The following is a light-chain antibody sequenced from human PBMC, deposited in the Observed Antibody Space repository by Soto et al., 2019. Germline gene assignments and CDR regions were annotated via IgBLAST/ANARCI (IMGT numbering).Light chain of an antibody. J-gene: IGLJ2*01. Sequence: QSVLTQSPSASASLGASVTLTCTLSSAHSRYAIAWHQQQPEKGPRLLMKVNSDGSHSKGDEIPDRFSGSTSGAEHYLTISSLQSEDEADYYCQTWGTGIHVVFGGGTKLTVL. CDR1: SAHSRYA. CDR3: QTWGTGIHVV. CDR2: VNSDGSH. V-gene: IGLV4-69*01.